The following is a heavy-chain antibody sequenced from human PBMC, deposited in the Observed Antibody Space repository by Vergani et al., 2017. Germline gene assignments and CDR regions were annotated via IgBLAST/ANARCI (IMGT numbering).Heavy chain of an antibody. D-gene: IGHD5-24*01. CDR3: ARSPVEMATMRAGYFDY. CDR2: IYTSGST. V-gene: IGHV4-61*02. Sequence: QVQLQESGPGLVKPSQTLSLTCTVPGGSISSGSYYWSWIRQPAGKGLEWIGRIYTSGSTNYNPSLKSRVTISIDTSKNQFSLKLSSVTAADTAVYYCARSPVEMATMRAGYFDYWGQGTLVTVSS. CDR1: GGSISSGSYY. J-gene: IGHJ4*02.